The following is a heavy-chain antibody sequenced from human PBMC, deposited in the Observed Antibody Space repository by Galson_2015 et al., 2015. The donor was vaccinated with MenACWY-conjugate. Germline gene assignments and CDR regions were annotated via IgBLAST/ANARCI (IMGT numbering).Heavy chain of an antibody. V-gene: IGHV5-51*03. J-gene: IGHJ4*02. CDR3: ARRSARSHFDH. CDR2: MYPGDSDA. CDR1: GYSFASYW. Sequence: QSGAEVKKPGESLKISCQTSGYSFASYWIVWVRQVPGKGLELLGTMYPGDSDAKYSPPFQGQVTMSADQSINTAYLHWTSLKSSDSAIYYCARRSARSHFDHWGQGTLVTVSS. D-gene: IGHD6-6*01.